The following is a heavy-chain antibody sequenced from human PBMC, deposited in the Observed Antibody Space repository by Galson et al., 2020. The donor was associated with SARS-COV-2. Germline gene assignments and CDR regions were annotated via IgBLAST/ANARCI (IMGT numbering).Heavy chain of an antibody. CDR3: ARHNWDYYYGSGGRFGTDDY. CDR2: TNHSGST. CDR1: GGSINSRSVY. D-gene: IGHD3-10*01. J-gene: IGHJ4*02. Sequence: ASETLSLTCTVSGGSINSRSVYWGWIRQTPGKGLEWIGSTNHSGSTYYNPSLKSRVTVSADTSDNQFSLKLSSVTAADTAIYYCARHNWDYYYGSGGRFGTDDYWGQGTLVTVSA. V-gene: IGHV4-39*01.